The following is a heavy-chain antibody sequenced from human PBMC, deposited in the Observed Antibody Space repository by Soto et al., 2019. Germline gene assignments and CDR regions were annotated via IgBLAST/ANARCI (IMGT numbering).Heavy chain of an antibody. CDR1: GFTFSTYD. Sequence: GGSVRLSCAASGFTFSTYDMHCVRQAPGKGLEWVSYISSSGSTIYYADSVKGRFTISRDNAKNSLYLQMNSLRAEDTAVYYCSLLSPLALRYYYGMDVWGQGTTVTVSS. CDR3: SLLSPLALRYYYGMDV. D-gene: IGHD3-10*01. J-gene: IGHJ6*02. V-gene: IGHV3-48*03. CDR2: ISSSGSTI.